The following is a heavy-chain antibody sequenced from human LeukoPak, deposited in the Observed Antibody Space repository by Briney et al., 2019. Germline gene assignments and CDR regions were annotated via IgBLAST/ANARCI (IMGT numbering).Heavy chain of an antibody. V-gene: IGHV1-46*01. J-gene: IGHJ3*01. D-gene: IGHD2-2*01. CDR1: GYTFTSYY. Sequence: ASVKVSCKASGYTFTSYYMHWVRQAPGQGLEWMGIINPSGGSTSYAQKFQGRVTVTRDTSTSTAYMELRSLRSDDTAVYYCARGAIVVVPGGNDAYDFWGQGTMVTVSP. CDR2: INPSGGST. CDR3: ARGAIVVVPGGNDAYDF.